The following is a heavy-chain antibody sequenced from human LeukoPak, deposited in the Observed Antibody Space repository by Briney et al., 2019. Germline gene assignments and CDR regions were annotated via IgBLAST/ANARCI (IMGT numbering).Heavy chain of an antibody. V-gene: IGHV3-53*01. CDR3: AREGEKADGYNHGLDR. D-gene: IGHD5-24*01. J-gene: IGHJ4*02. CDR2: LRSGGTI. CDR1: EFIVSRSY. Sequence: GGSLRLSCAATEFIVSRSYMTWVRQAPGKGLEWVSVLRSGGTIEYADTVKGRFTISRDISKNTVYLQMNNLRSEDTAVYFCAREGEKADGYNHGLDRWGQGTLVTVSS.